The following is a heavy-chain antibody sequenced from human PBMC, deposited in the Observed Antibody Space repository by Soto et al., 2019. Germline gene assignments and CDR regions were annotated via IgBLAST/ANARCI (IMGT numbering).Heavy chain of an antibody. V-gene: IGHV1-18*04. J-gene: IGHJ6*02. D-gene: IGHD3-22*01. Sequence: QVQLVQSGAEVKKPGASVKVSCKASGYTFTSYGISWVRQAPGQGLEWMGWISAYNGNTNYAQKLHGRVTMTTDTSTSTAYMELRSLRSDDTAVYYCARFTYYYDSSGRAYYYYYGMDVWGQGTTVTVSS. CDR3: ARFTYYYDSSGRAYYYYYGMDV. CDR1: GYTFTSYG. CDR2: ISAYNGNT.